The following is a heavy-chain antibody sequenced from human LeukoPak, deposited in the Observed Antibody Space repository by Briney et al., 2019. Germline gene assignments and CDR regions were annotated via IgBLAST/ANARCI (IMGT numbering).Heavy chain of an antibody. J-gene: IGHJ4*02. D-gene: IGHD2-21*02. CDR3: ASELKYCGGDCYFDS. V-gene: IGHV3-11*01. CDR1: GFTFSDYC. CDR2: ISSLGSTI. Sequence: GGSLRLSCAASGFTFSDYCMSWVRQAPGKGLEWVSYISSLGSTIFYPDSVKGRFTISRDNAENSLYLQMNSLRAEDTAVYYCASELKYCGGDCYFDSWGQGTLVTVSS.